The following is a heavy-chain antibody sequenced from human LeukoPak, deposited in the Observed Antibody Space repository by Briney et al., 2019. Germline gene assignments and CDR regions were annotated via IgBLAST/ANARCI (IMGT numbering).Heavy chain of an antibody. CDR2: FDPEDGET. CDR1: GYTLTELS. J-gene: IGHJ4*02. V-gene: IGHV1-24*01. D-gene: IGHD3-22*01. Sequence: GASVKVSCKVSGYTLTELSMHWVRQAPGKGLEWMGGFDPEDGETIYAQKFQGRVTMTEDTSTDTAYMELSSLRSEDTAVYYCATDRPLYYYDSSGCYFWGQGTLVTVSS. CDR3: ATDRPLYYYDSSGCYF.